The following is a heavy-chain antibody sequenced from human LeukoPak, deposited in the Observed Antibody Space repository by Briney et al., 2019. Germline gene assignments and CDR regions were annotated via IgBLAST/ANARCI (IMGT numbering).Heavy chain of an antibody. Sequence: SGPTLVNPTQTLTLTCTFSGFSLSTSGMCVSWIRQPPGKALEWLARIDWDDDKYYSTSLKTRLTISKDTSKNQAVLTMTNMDPVDTATYYCARIWQLGQGNAFDIWGQGTMVTVSS. CDR1: GFSLSTSGMC. V-gene: IGHV2-70*11. CDR2: IDWDDDK. CDR3: ARIWQLGQGNAFDI. D-gene: IGHD6-6*01. J-gene: IGHJ3*02.